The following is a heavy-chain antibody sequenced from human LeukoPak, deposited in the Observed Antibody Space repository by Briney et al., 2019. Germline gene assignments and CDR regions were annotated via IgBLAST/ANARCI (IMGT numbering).Heavy chain of an antibody. V-gene: IGHV4-34*01. D-gene: IGHD3-10*01. J-gene: IGHJ4*02. CDR2: INHSGST. Sequence: PSETLSLTCAVYGGSFSGYYWSWIRQPPGKGLEWIGEINHSGSTNYNPSLKSRVTISVDTSKNQFSLKLSSVTAADTAVYYCARLVGYYGSGSYYSLDYWGQGTLVTVSS. CDR1: GGSFSGYY. CDR3: ARLVGYYGSGSYYSLDY.